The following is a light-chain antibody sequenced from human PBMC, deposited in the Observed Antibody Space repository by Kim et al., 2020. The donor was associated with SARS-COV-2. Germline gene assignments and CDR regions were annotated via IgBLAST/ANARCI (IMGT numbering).Light chain of an antibody. CDR1: QNIDLY. CDR3: QQSYGTPYT. V-gene: IGKV1-39*01. J-gene: IGKJ2*01. Sequence: SASVGDRVTITCRASQNIDLYLNWYQQKPGKAPRLLIYAASSLQSGVPSRFSGSGSGTDFTVTISSLQPEDFAIYYCQQSYGTPYTFGQGTKLEI. CDR2: AAS.